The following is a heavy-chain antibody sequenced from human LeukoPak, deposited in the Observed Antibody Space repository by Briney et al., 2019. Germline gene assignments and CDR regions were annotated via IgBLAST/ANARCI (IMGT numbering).Heavy chain of an antibody. Sequence: SETLSLTCAVSGGSISSGGYSWSWIRQPPGKGLEWIGYIYHSGSTYYNPSLKSRVTISVDTSKNQFSLKLSSVTAADTAVYYCARDRRYFDSIGYYYGMDVWGQGTTVTVSS. CDR1: GGSISSGGYS. V-gene: IGHV4-30-2*05. J-gene: IGHJ6*02. CDR3: ARDRRYFDSIGYYYGMDV. CDR2: IYHSGST. D-gene: IGHD3-9*01.